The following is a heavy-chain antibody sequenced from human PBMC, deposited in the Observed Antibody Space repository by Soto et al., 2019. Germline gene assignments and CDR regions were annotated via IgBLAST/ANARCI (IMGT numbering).Heavy chain of an antibody. D-gene: IGHD2-2*02. CDR2: ISGSGGST. J-gene: IGHJ4*02. CDR1: GFTFSSYA. CDR3: AKDREIVVVPAAIHNY. V-gene: IGHV3-23*01. Sequence: PGGSLRLSCAASGFTFSSYAMSWVRQAPGKGLEWVSAISGSGGSTYYADSVKGRFTISRDNSKNTLYLQMNSLRAEDTAVYYCAKDREIVVVPAAIHNYWGQGTLVTV.